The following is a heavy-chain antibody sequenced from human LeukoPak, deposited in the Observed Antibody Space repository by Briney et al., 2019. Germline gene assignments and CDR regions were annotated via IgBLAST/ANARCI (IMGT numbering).Heavy chain of an antibody. CDR1: GGSFSGYY. D-gene: IGHD6-13*01. V-gene: IGHV4-34*01. Sequence: SETLSLTCAVYGGSFSGYYWSWIRQPPGKGLEWIGEINHSGSTNYNPSLKSRVTISVDTSKNQFSPKLSSVTAADTAVYYCARWAYSSSWEDAFDIWGQGTMVTVSS. CDR3: ARWAYSSSWEDAFDI. CDR2: INHSGST. J-gene: IGHJ3*02.